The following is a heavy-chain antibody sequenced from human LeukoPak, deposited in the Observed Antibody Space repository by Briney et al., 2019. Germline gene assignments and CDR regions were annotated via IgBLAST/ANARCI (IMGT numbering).Heavy chain of an antibody. CDR2: FDPEDGET. Sequence: VASVKVSCKVSGYTLSELSMHWVRQAPGKGLEWMGGFDPEDGETIYAQKFQGRVTMTEDTFTDTAYMELSSLTSEDTAEYYCATADYGETFDYWGQGTLVTVSS. CDR1: GYTLSELS. V-gene: IGHV1-24*01. CDR3: ATADYGETFDY. D-gene: IGHD4-17*01. J-gene: IGHJ4*02.